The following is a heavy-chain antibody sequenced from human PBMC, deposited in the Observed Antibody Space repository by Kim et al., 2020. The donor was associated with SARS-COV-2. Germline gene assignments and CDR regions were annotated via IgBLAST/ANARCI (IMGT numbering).Heavy chain of an antibody. CDR1: GGSFSGYY. CDR3: ARGFGAARAYYFDY. V-gene: IGHV4-34*01. J-gene: IGHJ4*02. CDR2: INHSGST. D-gene: IGHD6-6*01. Sequence: SETLSLTCAVYGGSFSGYYWSWIRQPPGKGLEWIGEINHSGSTNYNPSLKSRVTISVDTSKNQFSLKLSSVTAADTAVYYCARGFGAARAYYFDYWGQGTLVTVSS.